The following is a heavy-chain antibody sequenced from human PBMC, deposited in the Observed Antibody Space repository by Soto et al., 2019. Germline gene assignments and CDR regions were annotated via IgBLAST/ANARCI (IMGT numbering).Heavy chain of an antibody. D-gene: IGHD3-22*01. CDR1: GYTFTSYY. Sequence: ASVKVSCKASGYTFTSYYMHWVRQAPGQGLEWKGIINTSGGSTSYAQKFQGRVTMTRDTSTSTVYMELSSLRSEDTAVYYCAREGSITMIVVAPPGDAFDIWGQGTMVTVSS. CDR3: AREGSITMIVVAPPGDAFDI. J-gene: IGHJ3*02. CDR2: INTSGGST. V-gene: IGHV1-46*01.